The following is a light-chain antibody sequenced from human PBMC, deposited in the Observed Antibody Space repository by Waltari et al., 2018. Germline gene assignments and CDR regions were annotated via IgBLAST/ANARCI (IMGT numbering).Light chain of an antibody. CDR1: QSVLSRSTNKNY. Sequence: DIVMTQSPDSLAVSLVERATIDCTSSQSVLSRSTNKNYLAWSQQKPGQPPKLLIYWSSTRESGVPDRFSGSGSGTAFTLTISSLQAEDVAVYYCQQYYTTPLTFGGGTKVEIK. CDR2: WSS. V-gene: IGKV4-1*01. J-gene: IGKJ4*01. CDR3: QQYYTTPLT.